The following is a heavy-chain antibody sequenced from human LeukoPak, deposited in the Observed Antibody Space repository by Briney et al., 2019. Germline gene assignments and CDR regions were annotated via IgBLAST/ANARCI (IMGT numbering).Heavy chain of an antibody. D-gene: IGHD2-21*02. V-gene: IGHV1-18*01. J-gene: IGHJ3*02. CDR1: GYTFTSYG. Sequence: ASVKVSCKASGYTFTSYGISWVRQAPGQGLEWMGWISAYNGNTNYAQKLQGRVTMTTDTSTSTAYMELSSLRSEDTAVYYCASNYCGGDCYPRDAFDIWGQGTMVTVSS. CDR3: ASNYCGGDCYPRDAFDI. CDR2: ISAYNGNT.